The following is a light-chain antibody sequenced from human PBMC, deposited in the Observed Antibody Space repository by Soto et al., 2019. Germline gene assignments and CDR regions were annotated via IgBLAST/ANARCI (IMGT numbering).Light chain of an antibody. Sequence: QSVLTQPASVSGSPGQSITISCTGTSSDVGGYNFVSWYQHHPGKAPKVMIYDVSNRPSGVSNRFSGSKSGNTASLTISGLQAEDEADYYYDSYTSNGLYVFGTGTKVTV. J-gene: IGLJ1*01. CDR3: DSYTSNGLYV. V-gene: IGLV2-14*03. CDR1: SSDVGGYNF. CDR2: DVS.